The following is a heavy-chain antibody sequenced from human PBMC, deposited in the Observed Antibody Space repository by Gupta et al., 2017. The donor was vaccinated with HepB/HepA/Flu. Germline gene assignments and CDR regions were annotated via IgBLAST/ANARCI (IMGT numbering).Heavy chain of an antibody. Sequence: VQLLDSGGGLVEPGVSLKLSCAASGFSFGSYRMNWVRQAPGKGLEWVAAISSSSRYIYYADSVKGRFTISWDNAKTSLYLQMNSLRAEDTAVYYCAREPPHYCSSTSCYLRGKQQPTLGGQVTLVTVSS. J-gene: IGHJ4*02. CDR3: AREPPHYCSSTSCYLRGKQQPTL. CDR2: ISSSSRYI. CDR1: GFSFGSYR. D-gene: IGHD2-2*01. V-gene: IGHV3-21*01.